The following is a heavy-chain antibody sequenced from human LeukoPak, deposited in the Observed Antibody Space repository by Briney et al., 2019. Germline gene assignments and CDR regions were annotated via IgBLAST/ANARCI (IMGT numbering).Heavy chain of an antibody. CDR3: ARDLYCSSTSCYAAGYFDY. CDR2: IWYDGSNK. CDR1: GFTFSSYG. V-gene: IGHV3-33*01. Sequence: PGGSLRLSCAVSGFTFSSYGMHWVRQAPGKGLEWVAVIWYDGSNKYYADSVKGRFTISRDNSKNTLYLQMNSLRAEDTAVYYCARDLYCSSTSCYAAGYFDYWGQGTLVTVSS. J-gene: IGHJ4*02. D-gene: IGHD2-2*01.